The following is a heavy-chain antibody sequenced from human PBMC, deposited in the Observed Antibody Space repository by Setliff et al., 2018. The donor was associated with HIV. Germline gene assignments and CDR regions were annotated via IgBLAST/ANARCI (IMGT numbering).Heavy chain of an antibody. V-gene: IGHV4-34*01. CDR3: ARGGLQDYYDSSGYNDYYYYMDV. J-gene: IGHJ6*03. CDR1: GGSFTDIGGSFTDYY. D-gene: IGHD3-22*01. Sequence: PSETLSLTCAVFGGSFTDIGGSFTDYYWIWIRQPPGKGLEWIGEINHRGSTHYNPSLKSRVTISVDTSKNQFSLKLSSGTAADTAVYYCARGGLQDYYDSSGYNDYYYYMDVWGKGTTVTVSS. CDR2: INHRGST.